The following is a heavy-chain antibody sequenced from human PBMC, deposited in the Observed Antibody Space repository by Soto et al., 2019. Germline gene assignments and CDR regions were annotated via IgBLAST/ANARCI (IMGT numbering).Heavy chain of an antibody. D-gene: IGHD3-22*01. CDR2: IYYSGST. CDR1: GGSISSGGYY. V-gene: IGHV4-31*03. J-gene: IGHJ4*02. CDR3: ARDNGRYYDSSGYLPFDY. Sequence: PSETLSLTCTVSGGSISSGGYYWSWIRQHPGKGLEWIGYIYYSGSTYYNPSLKSRVTISVDTSKNQFSLKLSSVTAADTAVYYCARDNGRYYDSSGYLPFDYWGQGTLVTVSS.